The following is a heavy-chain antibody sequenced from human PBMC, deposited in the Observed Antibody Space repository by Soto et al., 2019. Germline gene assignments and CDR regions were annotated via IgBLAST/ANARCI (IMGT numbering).Heavy chain of an antibody. D-gene: IGHD4-4*01. V-gene: IGHV3-23*01. CDR2: ISGSGST. CDR1: GFTVSSYA. J-gene: IGHJ6*03. CDR3: AKALRFTFTTVYYMDG. Sequence: EVQLLESGGGLVQPGGSLRLSCAASGFTVSSYAMSWVRQAPGKGLEWVSVISGSGSTYSADSVKGRFTISRDSSKNTVYLQMNSLRAEDTAVYYCAKALRFTFTTVYYMDGWGRGTTVTVSS.